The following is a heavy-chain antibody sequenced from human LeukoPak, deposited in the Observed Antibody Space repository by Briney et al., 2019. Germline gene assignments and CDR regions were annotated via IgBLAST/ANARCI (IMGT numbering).Heavy chain of an antibody. V-gene: IGHV4-59*08. CDR1: GGSFSDYY. D-gene: IGHD2-15*01. CDR2: IYYSGAT. CDR3: ARLSRSSGGYPYVFDI. Sequence: SETLSLTCTVYGGSFSDYYWSWIRQHPEKGLECIGHIYYSGATYYNPSLKSRLTISVDTPKSQFSLKLSSMTAADTAMYYCARLSRSSGGYPYVFDIWGQGIMVTVSS. J-gene: IGHJ3*02.